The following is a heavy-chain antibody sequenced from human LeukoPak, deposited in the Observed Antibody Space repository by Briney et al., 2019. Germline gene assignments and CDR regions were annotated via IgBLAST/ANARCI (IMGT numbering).Heavy chain of an antibody. CDR3: ASVRHGAY. V-gene: IGHV3-21*01. Sequence: GGSLRLSCAASGFTFTSYSMNWVRQAPGKGLEWVSSISSSSSYIYYADSVKGRFNISRDNAKNSLYLQMNSLRAEDTAVYYCASVRHGAYWGQGTLVTVSS. D-gene: IGHD1-26*01. CDR2: ISSSSSYI. J-gene: IGHJ4*02. CDR1: GFTFTSYS.